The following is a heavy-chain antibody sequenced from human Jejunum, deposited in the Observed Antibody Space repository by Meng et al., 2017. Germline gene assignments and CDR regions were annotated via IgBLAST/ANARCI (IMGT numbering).Heavy chain of an antibody. Sequence: VQVGELGAELNKPGASVKVSCDVSGYPFTTKGITWVRQAPGRGLEWMGWISAYSGNTNYAQKVQGRVTLTTDTSTTTAYMELRSLRSDDTAVYYCARDKYAYALGYFDYWGQGTLVTVSS. CDR3: ARDKYAYALGYFDY. CDR2: ISAYSGNT. D-gene: IGHD2-2*01. CDR1: GYPFTTKG. V-gene: IGHV1-18*01. J-gene: IGHJ4*02.